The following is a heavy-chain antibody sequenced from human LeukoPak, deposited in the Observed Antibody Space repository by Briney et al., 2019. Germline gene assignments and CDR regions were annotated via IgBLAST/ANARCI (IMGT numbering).Heavy chain of an antibody. CDR2: IYYSGST. Sequence: SETLSLTCTVSGGSISSSSYYWGWIRPPPGKGLEWIGSIYYSGSTYYNPSLKSRVTISVDTSKNQFSLKLSSVTAADTAVYYCARRPLTGTTPWFDPWGQGTLVTVSS. CDR1: GGSISSSSYY. J-gene: IGHJ5*02. D-gene: IGHD1-20*01. V-gene: IGHV4-39*01. CDR3: ARRPLTGTTPWFDP.